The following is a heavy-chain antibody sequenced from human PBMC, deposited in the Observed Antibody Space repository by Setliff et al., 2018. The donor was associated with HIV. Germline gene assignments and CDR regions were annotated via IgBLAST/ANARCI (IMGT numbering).Heavy chain of an antibody. D-gene: IGHD3-22*01. Sequence: PSETLSLSCAVYGGSFSDDYWSWIRQPPGRGMEWIGDIDHGGRTNYNPSLKSRVSISVDKSKNHLSLDLTSVTAADSAVYYCARSKSTDYDYYDSTGGRLGAFDIWGQGTMVTVSS. V-gene: IGHV4-34*01. CDR2: IDHGGRT. CDR3: ARSKSTDYDYYDSTGGRLGAFDI. J-gene: IGHJ3*02. CDR1: GGSFSDDY.